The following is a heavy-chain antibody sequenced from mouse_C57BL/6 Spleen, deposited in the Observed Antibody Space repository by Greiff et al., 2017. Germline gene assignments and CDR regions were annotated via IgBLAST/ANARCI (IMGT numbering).Heavy chain of an antibody. CDR1: GFTFSDAW. J-gene: IGHJ3*01. D-gene: IGHD6-1*01. Sequence: EVKLEESGGGLVQPGGSMKLSCAASGFTFSDAWMDWVRQSPEQGLEWVAEIRNKANNHATYYAVSVKGRFTISRDDSKSSVYLQMNSLRAEDTGIYYCTRGSNSPGFAYWGQGTLVTVSA. V-gene: IGHV6-6*01. CDR3: TRGSNSPGFAY. CDR2: IRNKANNHAT.